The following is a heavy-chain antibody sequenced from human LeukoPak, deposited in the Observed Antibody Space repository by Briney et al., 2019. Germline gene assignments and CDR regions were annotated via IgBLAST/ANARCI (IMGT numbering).Heavy chain of an antibody. CDR3: AKGSSGYFADL. CDR2: ISNDGGGT. J-gene: IGHJ5*02. D-gene: IGHD3-22*01. V-gene: IGHV3-23*01. Sequence: GGSLRLSCTASGFIFNNFGLMWVRQAPGKGLEWVSAISNDGGGTTYADFVKGPFTISRDNSKNTLFLQMNSLRAEDTALYYCAKGSSGYFADLWGQGTLVTVSS. CDR1: GFIFNNFG.